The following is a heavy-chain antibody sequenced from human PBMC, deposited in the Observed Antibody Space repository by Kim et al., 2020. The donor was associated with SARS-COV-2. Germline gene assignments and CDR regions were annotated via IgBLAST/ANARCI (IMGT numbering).Heavy chain of an antibody. CDR1: GYTFTSYA. Sequence: ASVKVSCKASGYTFTSYAMNWVRQAPGQGLEWMGWINTNTGNPTYAQGFTGRFVFSLDTSVSTAYLQISSLKAEDTAVYYCARSDMVTIFGVVILAYGMDVWGQGTTVTVSS. D-gene: IGHD3-3*01. CDR3: ARSDMVTIFGVVILAYGMDV. J-gene: IGHJ6*02. CDR2: INTNTGNP. V-gene: IGHV7-4-1*02.